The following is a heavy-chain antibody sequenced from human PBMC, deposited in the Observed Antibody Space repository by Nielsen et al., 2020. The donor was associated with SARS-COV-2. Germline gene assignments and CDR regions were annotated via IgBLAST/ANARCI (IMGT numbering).Heavy chain of an antibody. CDR2: ISYDGSNK. CDR1: GFTFSSYA. J-gene: IGHJ2*01. Sequence: GESLKISCAASGFTFSSYAMHWVRQAPGKGLEWVAVISYDGSNKYYADSVKGRFTISRDNSKNTLYLQMNSLRAEDTAVYYCARCGSTSCYDVVMDWYFDLWGRGTLVTVSS. CDR3: ARCGSTSCYDVVMDWYFDL. D-gene: IGHD2-2*01. V-gene: IGHV3-30-3*01.